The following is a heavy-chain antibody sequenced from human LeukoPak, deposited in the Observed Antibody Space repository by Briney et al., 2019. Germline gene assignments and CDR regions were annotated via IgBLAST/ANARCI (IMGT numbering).Heavy chain of an antibody. D-gene: IGHD4-17*01. CDR2: ISKTSTNV. V-gene: IGHV3-21*06. CDR3: VRGDGDLFDF. CDR1: GFTFRTYN. Sequence: GGSLRLSCAASGFTFRTYNMNWVRQAPGKGLEWVSFISKTSTNVYYGDSVRGRSTISRDNAKNSIHLQMTSLRADDTPVYYCVRGDGDLFDFWGQGSLVSVYS. J-gene: IGHJ4*02.